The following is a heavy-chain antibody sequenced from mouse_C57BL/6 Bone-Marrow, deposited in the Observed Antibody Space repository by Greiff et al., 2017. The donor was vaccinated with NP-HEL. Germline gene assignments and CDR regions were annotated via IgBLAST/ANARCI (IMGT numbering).Heavy chain of an antibody. D-gene: IGHD1-2*01. J-gene: IGHJ3*01. CDR2: IRLKSDNYAT. Sequence: EVHLVESGGGLVQPGGSMKLSCVASGFTFSNYWMNWVRQSPEKGLEWVAQIRLKSDNYATHYAESVKGRLTISRDDSKSSVYLQMNNLRAEDTGIYYCTGGVLRPWFAYWGQGTLVTVSA. CDR3: TGGVLRPWFAY. CDR1: GFTFSNYW. V-gene: IGHV6-3*01.